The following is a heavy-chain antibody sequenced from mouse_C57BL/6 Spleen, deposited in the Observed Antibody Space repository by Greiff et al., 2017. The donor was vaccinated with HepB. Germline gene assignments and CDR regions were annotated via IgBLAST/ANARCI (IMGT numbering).Heavy chain of an antibody. Sequence: EVQLQESGGGLVKPGGSLKLSCAASGFTFSDYGMHWVRQAPEKGLEWVAYISSGSSTIYYADTVKGRFTISRDNAKNTLFLQMTSLRSEDTAMYYCARRDLLGAMDYWGQGTSVTVSS. V-gene: IGHV5-17*01. CDR2: ISSGSSTI. D-gene: IGHD3-3*01. J-gene: IGHJ4*01. CDR3: ARRDLLGAMDY. CDR1: GFTFSDYG.